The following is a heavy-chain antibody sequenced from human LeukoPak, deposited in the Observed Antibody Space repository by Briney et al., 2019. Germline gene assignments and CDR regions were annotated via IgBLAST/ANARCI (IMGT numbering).Heavy chain of an antibody. CDR1: GFTFSSYA. Sequence: GGSLRLSCAASGFTFSSYAMSWVRQAPGKGLEWVPAISGSGGSTYYADSVKGRFTISRDNSKNTLYLQMNSLRAEDTAVYYCAKADIPGTYFYYYGMDVWGQGTTVTVSS. J-gene: IGHJ6*02. D-gene: IGHD1-20*01. CDR3: AKADIPGTYFYYYGMDV. CDR2: ISGSGGST. V-gene: IGHV3-23*01.